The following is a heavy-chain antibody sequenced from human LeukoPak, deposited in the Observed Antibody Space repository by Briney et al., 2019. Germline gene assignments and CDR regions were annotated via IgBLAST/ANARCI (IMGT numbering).Heavy chain of an antibody. J-gene: IGHJ4*02. CDR3: ARVVGSYYGSGSYPYYFDY. V-gene: IGHV1-46*01. CDR1: GYTFTSYY. D-gene: IGHD3-10*01. CDR2: INPSGGST. Sequence: ASVKVSCKASGYTFTSYYMHWVRQAPGQGLEWMGIINPSGGSTSYAQKFQGRVTMTRDTCTSTVYMELSSLRSEDTAVYYCARVVGSYYGSGSYPYYFDYWGQGTLVTVSS.